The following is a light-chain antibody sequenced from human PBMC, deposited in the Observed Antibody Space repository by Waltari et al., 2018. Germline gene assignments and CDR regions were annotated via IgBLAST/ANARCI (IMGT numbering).Light chain of an antibody. CDR1: SDDYDIPNF. CDR3: CSYGSSYTLL. V-gene: IGLV2-23*03. CDR2: DGT. Sequence: SALTQPASVSGSRGQSITISFTGLSDDYDIPNFVSWYQQLPDKAPKLIIYDGTQRPSGVSPRFSASTSGSTASLTISGLQADDEADYFCCSYGSSYTLLFGGGTRLTVL. J-gene: IGLJ2*01.